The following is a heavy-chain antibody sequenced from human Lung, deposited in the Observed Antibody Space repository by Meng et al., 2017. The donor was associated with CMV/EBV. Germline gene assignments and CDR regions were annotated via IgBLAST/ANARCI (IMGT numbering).Heavy chain of an antibody. CDR1: GDSITNHSW. J-gene: IGHJ1*01. CDR2: IPHRGSS. V-gene: IGHV4-4*02. Sequence: QVRLREPGPALVKPSETLSLTCAVSGDSITNHSWWAWVRQPPGKGLEWIGEIPHRGSSAYNPSLKSRVSMSIDKSKNQFSLKLTSVTAADAAVYHCLRRSGGSVWGQGTLVTVSS. D-gene: IGHD3-10*01. CDR3: LRRSGGSV.